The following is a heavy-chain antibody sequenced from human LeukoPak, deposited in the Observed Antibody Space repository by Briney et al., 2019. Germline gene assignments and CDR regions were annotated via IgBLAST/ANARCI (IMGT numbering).Heavy chain of an antibody. CDR3: AKDETGYFLDAFDI. D-gene: IGHD3-9*01. J-gene: IGHJ3*02. V-gene: IGHV3-30*02. CDR2: IRYDSSSR. CDR1: ESSFSTYG. Sequence: GGSLRLSCEASESSFSTYGMHRVRQAPGKGLEWVAFIRYDSSSRFYADSVKGRFTISRDNSKNTLYLQMNSLRAEDTAVYYCAKDETGYFLDAFDIWGQGTMVTVSS.